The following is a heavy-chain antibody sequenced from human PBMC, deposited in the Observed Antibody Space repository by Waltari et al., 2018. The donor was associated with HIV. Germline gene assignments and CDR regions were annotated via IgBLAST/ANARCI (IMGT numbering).Heavy chain of an antibody. Sequence: EVHLVESGGGLVKPGGSLRLSCAASGFSFRVYSMTWFRQAPEKVREWVSTIDSGSSYIDYADSVRGRFTISRDNAKNSLFLQMDSLRAEDTAFYYCARFDGGNSEVYHWGQGTLVTVSS. CDR3: ARFDGGNSEVYH. CDR1: GFSFRVYS. V-gene: IGHV3-21*04. D-gene: IGHD2-8*01. CDR2: IDSGSSYI. J-gene: IGHJ4*02.